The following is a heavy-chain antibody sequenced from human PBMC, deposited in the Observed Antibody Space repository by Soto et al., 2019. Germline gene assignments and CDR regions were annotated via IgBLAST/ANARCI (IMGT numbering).Heavy chain of an antibody. CDR1: GGSFSAYY. Sequence: QVQLQQWGAGLLKPSETLSLTCAVYGGSFSAYYWSWIRQPPGKGLEWIGEINHSGSTTYNPSLKSRVTISVDRSKYQFSLTLSSVTAADTALYYCARGVGYAGVDYWGQGTLVTVSS. CDR3: ARGVGYAGVDY. V-gene: IGHV4-34*01. J-gene: IGHJ4*02. D-gene: IGHD5-12*01. CDR2: INHSGST.